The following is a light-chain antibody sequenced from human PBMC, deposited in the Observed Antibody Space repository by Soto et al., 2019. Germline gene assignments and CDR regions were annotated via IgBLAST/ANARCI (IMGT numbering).Light chain of an antibody. Sequence: DIQMTQSPSTLSASVGDRVTITCRASQSISSWLAWYQQKPGQAPKLLIYKASTLQSGVPSRFSGSGSGTEFTLAISILQPDDSATYYCKQYNDNWTFGQGTKVDIK. CDR2: KAS. CDR1: QSISSW. CDR3: KQYNDNWT. J-gene: IGKJ1*01. V-gene: IGKV1-5*03.